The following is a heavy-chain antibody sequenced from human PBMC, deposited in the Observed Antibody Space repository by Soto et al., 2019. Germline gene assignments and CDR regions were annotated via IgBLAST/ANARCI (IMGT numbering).Heavy chain of an antibody. CDR2: ISSSSSYI. CDR3: AREGEYHPGYYGMDV. V-gene: IGHV3-21*01. Sequence: EVQLVESGGGLVKPGGSLRLSCAASGFTFSSYSMNWVRQAPGKGLEWVSSISSSSSYIYYADSVKGRFTISRDNAKNSLYLQMNSLRAEDTAVYYCAREGEYHPGYYGMDVWGQGTTGTVSS. D-gene: IGHD3-16*01. CDR1: GFTFSSYS. J-gene: IGHJ6*02.